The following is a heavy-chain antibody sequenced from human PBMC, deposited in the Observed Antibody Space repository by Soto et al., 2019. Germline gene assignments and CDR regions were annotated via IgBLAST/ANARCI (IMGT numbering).Heavy chain of an antibody. CDR1: GGSFSGYY. J-gene: IGHJ4*02. V-gene: IGHV4-34*01. Sequence: PSETLSLTCAVYGGSFSGYYWSWIRQPPGKGLEWIGEINHSGSTNYNPSLKSRVTISVDTSKNQFSLKLSSVTAADTAVYYCAGGWLRPYYFDYWGQGTLVPVSS. CDR3: AGGWLRPYYFDY. D-gene: IGHD5-12*01. CDR2: INHSGST.